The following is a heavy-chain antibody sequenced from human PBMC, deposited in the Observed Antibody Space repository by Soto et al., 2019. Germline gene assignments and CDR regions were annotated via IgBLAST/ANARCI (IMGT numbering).Heavy chain of an antibody. D-gene: IGHD3-16*01. V-gene: IGHV2-5*02. CDR3: GNRLRASASYFDT. J-gene: IGHJ4*01. Sequence: SGPTLVNPTHTLTLTCTFSGFSLSTRGVAVGWIRQPPGKALEWLALIYWDEDKWYSPSLKSRLTITEDTSKNQVVLTMTNMQPVDISTFYLGNRLRASASYFDTRCQEALLTVSA. CDR2: IYWDEDK. CDR1: GFSLSTRGVA.